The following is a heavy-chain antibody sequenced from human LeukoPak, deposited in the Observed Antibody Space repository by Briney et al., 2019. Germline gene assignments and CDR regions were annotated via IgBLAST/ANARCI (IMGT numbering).Heavy chain of an antibody. D-gene: IGHD3-9*01. Sequence: GGSLRLSCAASGFTFSSYAMHWVRQAPGKGLAWVAVISYDGSNKYYADSVKGRFIISRDKSKNTVYLQMDSLRAEDTAVYYCAKDLQSWYYDILTGTLDYWGQGTLVTVSS. CDR2: ISYDGSNK. CDR3: AKDLQSWYYDILTGTLDY. J-gene: IGHJ4*02. CDR1: GFTFSSYA. V-gene: IGHV3-30-3*01.